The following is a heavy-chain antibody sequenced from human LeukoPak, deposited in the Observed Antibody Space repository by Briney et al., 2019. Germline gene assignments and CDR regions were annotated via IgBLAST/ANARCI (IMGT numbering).Heavy chain of an antibody. D-gene: IGHD1-26*01. V-gene: IGHV7-4-1*02. Sequence: ASVKVSCKASGYTFISYAMNWVRQAPGQGLEWMGWINTNTGKPPYAQGFTGRFVFALDTSVSTAYLQISSLEAEDTAVYSCARGEEWELLDYWGQGTLVTVSS. J-gene: IGHJ4*01. CDR2: INTNTGKP. CDR3: ARGEEWELLDY. CDR1: GYTFISYA.